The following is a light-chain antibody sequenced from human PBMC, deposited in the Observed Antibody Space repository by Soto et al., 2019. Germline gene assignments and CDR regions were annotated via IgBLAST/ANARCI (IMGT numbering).Light chain of an antibody. Sequence: SVRYSVTITCRASQSISNYLNWYQQKPGEAPKLLIYAAATLQSGVPSRFSGRGSGTDFTLNIRSLQPEDFATYYCLQDYNYPRTFGQGTKVDI. V-gene: IGKV1-6*01. CDR1: QSISNY. CDR3: LQDYNYPRT. J-gene: IGKJ1*01. CDR2: AAA.